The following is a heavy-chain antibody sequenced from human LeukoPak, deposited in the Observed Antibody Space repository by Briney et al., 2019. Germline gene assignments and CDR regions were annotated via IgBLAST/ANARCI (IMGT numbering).Heavy chain of an antibody. CDR3: ARVLVRYYGSGSYYYYYYMDV. CDR2: IIPIFGTA. V-gene: IGHV1-69*13. D-gene: IGHD3-10*01. Sequence: ASVKVSCKASGGTFSSYAISWVRQAPGQGLEWMGGIIPIFGTANYAQKFQGRVTITADESTSTAYMELSSLRSEDTAVYYCARVLVRYYGSGSYYYYYYMDVWGKGTTVTISS. J-gene: IGHJ6*03. CDR1: GGTFSSYA.